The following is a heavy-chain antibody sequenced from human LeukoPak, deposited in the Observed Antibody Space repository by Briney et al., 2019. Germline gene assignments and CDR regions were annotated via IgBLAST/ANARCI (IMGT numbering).Heavy chain of an antibody. V-gene: IGHV3-21*04. D-gene: IGHD1-26*01. CDR2: ISSSSIYI. Sequence: GGSLRLSCAGSGFTFSSYSMHWVRQAPGKGLEWVSSISSSSIYIYYADSLKGRFTISRDNAKNSLSLQMNSLRAEDTAVYYCAKRGAEVGATVAPGDYWGQGTLLTVSS. CDR3: AKRGAEVGATVAPGDY. J-gene: IGHJ4*02. CDR1: GFTFSSYS.